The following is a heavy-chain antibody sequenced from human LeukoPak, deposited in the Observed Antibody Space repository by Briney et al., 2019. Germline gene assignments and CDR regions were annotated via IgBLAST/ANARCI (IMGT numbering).Heavy chain of an antibody. CDR2: INPNSGGT. J-gene: IGHJ3*01. CDR3: ARFIGRDP. D-gene: IGHD3-16*02. CDR1: GYTFTGYY. V-gene: IGHV1-2*02. Sequence: ASVKVSCKASGYTFTGYYMHWVRQAPGQGLEWMGWINPNSGGTNYAQKFQGRVTMTRNTSISTAYMELSSLRSEDTAVYYCARFIGRDPWGQGTMVTVSS.